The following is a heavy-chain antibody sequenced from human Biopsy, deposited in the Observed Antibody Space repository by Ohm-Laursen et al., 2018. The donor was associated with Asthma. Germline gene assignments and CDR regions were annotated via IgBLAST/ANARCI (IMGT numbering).Heavy chain of an antibody. J-gene: IGHJ4*02. Sequence: SVKVSCKASGGTFSRYAISWVRQAPGQGLEWVGIINPPTGDTSYAQKFLGRVTVTRDTSTSTVYMELSSLRSEDTAVYYCALSQFDYWGQGTLLTVSS. CDR3: ALSQFDY. V-gene: IGHV1-46*01. CDR1: GGTFSRYA. CDR2: INPPTGDT.